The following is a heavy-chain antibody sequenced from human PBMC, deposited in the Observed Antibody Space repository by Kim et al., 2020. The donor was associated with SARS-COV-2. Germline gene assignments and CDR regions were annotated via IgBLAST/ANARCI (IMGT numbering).Heavy chain of an antibody. CDR3: SRGTRQRLSPLCYFYMD. Sequence: SETLSLTCAVYGGSFSGYYWCWIRQRPGQGLERMGEINHSDSTNYNSSLKSKVTITVDTYTNKISLKLSSVTAAATAADYCSRGTRQRLSPLCYFYMD. V-gene: IGHV4-34*01. CDR1: GGSFSGYY. CDR2: INHSDST. D-gene: IGHD6-25*01. J-gene: IGHJ6*03.